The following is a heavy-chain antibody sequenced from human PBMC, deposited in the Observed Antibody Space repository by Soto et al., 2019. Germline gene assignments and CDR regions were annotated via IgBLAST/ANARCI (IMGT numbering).Heavy chain of an antibody. CDR1: GFTFSSYA. D-gene: IGHD5-18*01. V-gene: IGHV3-23*01. CDR2: ISGSGGST. CDR3: ADGPWIPVWQVDY. J-gene: IGHJ4*01. Sequence: GGALRLSFPSSGFTFSSYAMSWVRQAPGKGLEWVSAISGSGGSTYYADSVKGRFTISRDNSKNTLYLQMKSLRAEDTAVYYGADGPWIPVWQVDYWGTGTLVTVS.